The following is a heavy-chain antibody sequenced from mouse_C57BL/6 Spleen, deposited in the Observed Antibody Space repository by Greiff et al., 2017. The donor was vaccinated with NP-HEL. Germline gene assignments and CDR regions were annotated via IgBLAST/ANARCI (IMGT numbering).Heavy chain of an antibody. CDR2: IDPSDSYT. V-gene: IGHV1-50*01. Sequence: QVQLQQPGAELVKPGASVKLSCKASGYTFTSYWMQWVKQRPGQGLEWIGEIDPSDSYTNYNQKFKGKATLTVDTSSSTAYMQLSSLTSEDSAVYYCARGGNYYGSSYPFDYWGQGTTLTVSS. CDR3: ARGGNYYGSSYPFDY. J-gene: IGHJ2*01. CDR1: GYTFTSYW. D-gene: IGHD1-1*01.